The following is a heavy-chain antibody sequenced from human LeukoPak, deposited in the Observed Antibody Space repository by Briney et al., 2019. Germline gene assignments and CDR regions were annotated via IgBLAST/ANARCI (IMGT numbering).Heavy chain of an antibody. D-gene: IGHD3/OR15-3a*01. CDR1: GITLSNYG. J-gene: IGHJ4*02. CDR3: AKRGVVIRVILVGFHKEAYYFES. CDR2: ISGSGGST. V-gene: IGHV3-23*01. Sequence: PGGSLRLSCAVSGITLSNYGMSWVRQAPGKGLEWVAGISGSGGSTNYADSVKGRFTISRDNPKNTLYLQMTSLRAEDTAFYFCAKRGVVIRVILVGFHKEAYYFESWGQGALVTVSS.